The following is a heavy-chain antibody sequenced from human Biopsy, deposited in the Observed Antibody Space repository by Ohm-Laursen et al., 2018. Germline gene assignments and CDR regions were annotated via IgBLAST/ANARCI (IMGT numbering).Heavy chain of an antibody. D-gene: IGHD2-15*01. CDR3: ARDRRRRLKVVVDNYYHFGMDV. J-gene: IGHJ6*02. CDR1: GYTFITYY. Sequence: GASVKVSCKAFGYTFITYYVNWVRQAPGQGLEWMGKINPSGGSTSYAQKFQGRVTMTRDTSTTTVYMELSSLRSEDTAVYYCARDRRRRLKVVVDNYYHFGMDVWGQGTWVTVSS. V-gene: IGHV1-46*01. CDR2: INPSGGST.